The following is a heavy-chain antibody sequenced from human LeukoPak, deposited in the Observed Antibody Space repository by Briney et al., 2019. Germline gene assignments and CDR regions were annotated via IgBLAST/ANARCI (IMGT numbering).Heavy chain of an antibody. CDR1: GASISSGSYY. Sequence: PSQTLSPTCTVSGASISSGSYYWSWIRQPAGKGLEWIGRIYISGTTNYNPSLKSRVTISVDTSKNQFSLKLTSVTAADTAVYYCARGEGVVNFDYWGQGTLVTVSS. D-gene: IGHD3-16*01. CDR3: ARGEGVVNFDY. V-gene: IGHV4-61*02. J-gene: IGHJ4*02. CDR2: IYISGTT.